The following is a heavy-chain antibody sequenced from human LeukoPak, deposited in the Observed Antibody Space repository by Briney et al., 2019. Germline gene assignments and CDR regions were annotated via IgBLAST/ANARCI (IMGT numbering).Heavy chain of an antibody. D-gene: IGHD2-15*01. V-gene: IGHV1-69*04. J-gene: IGHJ4*02. CDR1: GGTFSSYA. Sequence: ASVKVSCKASGGTFSSYAISWVRQAPGQGLEWMGRIIPILGIANYAQKFQGRVTITADKSTSTAYMELSSLRSEDTAVYYCASGRLAATGGFDYWGQGTLVTVSS. CDR3: ASGRLAATGGFDY. CDR2: IIPILGIA.